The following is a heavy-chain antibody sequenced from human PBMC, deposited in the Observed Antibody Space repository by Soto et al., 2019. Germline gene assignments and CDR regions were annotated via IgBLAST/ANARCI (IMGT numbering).Heavy chain of an antibody. CDR2: ISYDGGNK. J-gene: IGHJ1*01. Sequence: PGGSLRLSCAASGVTFSGYGMRLVRQAPGSGLEWVALISYDGGNKYYADSVKGRFTISRDNAKNSLYLQMNSLRAEDTAVYYCARDRVESGYPEYFQHWGQGTLVTVSS. D-gene: IGHD3-22*01. CDR3: ARDRVESGYPEYFQH. CDR1: GVTFSGYG. V-gene: IGHV3-30*03.